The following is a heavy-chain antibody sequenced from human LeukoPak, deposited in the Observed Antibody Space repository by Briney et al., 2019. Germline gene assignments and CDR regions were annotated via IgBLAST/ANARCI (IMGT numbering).Heavy chain of an antibody. J-gene: IGHJ4*02. CDR2: ISSNGSTI. V-gene: IGHV3-48*03. D-gene: IGHD1-26*01. Sequence: PGGSLRLSCAASGFTFSSYEMNWVRQAPGKGLEWVSYISSNGSTIYYADSVKGRFTISRDNAKNSLYLQMNSLRAEDTAVYYCARETPPVGGSHDDYDYWGQGTLVTVSS. CDR3: ARETPPVGGSHDDYDY. CDR1: GFTFSSYE.